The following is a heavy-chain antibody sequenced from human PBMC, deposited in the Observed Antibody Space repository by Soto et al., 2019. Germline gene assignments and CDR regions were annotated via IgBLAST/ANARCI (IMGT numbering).Heavy chain of an antibody. D-gene: IGHD3-22*01. CDR1: GFTFSHYA. J-gene: IGHJ6*02. CDR3: AKDKGSGSYDYYNYGMDV. CDR2: ISGSGGST. V-gene: IGHV3-23*01. Sequence: GGSLRLSCAASGFTFSHYAMSWVRQAPGKGLEWVSSISGSGGSTYYATTVKGRFTISRDNSKNTLYLQMNALRAEDTAVYYCAKDKGSGSYDYYNYGMDVWGPGTTVTVSS.